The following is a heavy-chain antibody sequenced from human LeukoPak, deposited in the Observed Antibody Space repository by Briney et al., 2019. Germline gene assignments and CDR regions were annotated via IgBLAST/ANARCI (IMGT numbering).Heavy chain of an antibody. V-gene: IGHV3-23*01. CDR1: GFTFNNYV. Sequence: GGSLRLSCAASGFTFNNYVMNWVRQAPGKGLEWVSAITDSSTSTYYADSVKGRFTISRHNSKNTLYLQMNSLRAEDTAVYYCAKGSSSSRPYYLDYWGQGTLVPVSS. CDR3: AKGSSSSRPYYLDY. J-gene: IGHJ4*02. CDR2: ITDSSTST. D-gene: IGHD6-13*01.